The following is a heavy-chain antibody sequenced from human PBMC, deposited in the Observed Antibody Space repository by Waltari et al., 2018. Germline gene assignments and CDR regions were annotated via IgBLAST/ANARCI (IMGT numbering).Heavy chain of an antibody. D-gene: IGHD3-16*01. CDR3: ARDWPVQTWGAYGMDV. V-gene: IGHV4-59*01. CDR2: IYYSGST. Sequence: QVQLQESGPGLVKPSETLSLTCTVSGGSISSYYWSWIRQPPGKGLEWIGYIYYSGSTNYNPSLKSRVTISVDTSKNQFSLKLSSVTAADTAVYYCARDWPVQTWGAYGMDVWGQGTTVTVSS. J-gene: IGHJ6*02. CDR1: GGSISSYY.